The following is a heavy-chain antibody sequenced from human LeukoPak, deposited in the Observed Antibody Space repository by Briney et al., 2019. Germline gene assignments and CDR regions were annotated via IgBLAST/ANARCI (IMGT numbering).Heavy chain of an antibody. CDR2: ITGSGNTK. CDR3: ARAICSRGSCYSLVTFDM. V-gene: IGHV3-48*03. J-gene: IGHJ3*02. D-gene: IGHD2-15*01. CDR1: GFSFCAYE. Sequence: GGSLRLSCAASGFSFCAYEMVWVRQAPGMGLEWTSYITGSGNTKYYLDSVKGRFSISRDNAKNSLYLKMNSLRAEDTAIYYCARAICSRGSCYSLVTFDMWGQGAMVTVSS.